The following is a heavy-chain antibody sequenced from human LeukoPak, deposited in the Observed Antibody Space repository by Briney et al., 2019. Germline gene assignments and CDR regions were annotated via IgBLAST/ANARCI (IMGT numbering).Heavy chain of an antibody. V-gene: IGHV4-59*01. Sequence: SETLSLTCTVSGGSISSYYWSWIRQPPGKGLEWIGHIYYSGSTNYNPSLKSRVTISVDTSKNQFSLKLSSVTAADTAVYYCARKSYYYGMDVWGQGTTVTVSS. CDR3: ARKSYYYGMDV. CDR1: GGSISSYY. CDR2: IYYSGST. J-gene: IGHJ6*02.